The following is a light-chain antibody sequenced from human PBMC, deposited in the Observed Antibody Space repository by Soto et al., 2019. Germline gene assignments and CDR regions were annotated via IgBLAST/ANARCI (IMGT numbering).Light chain of an antibody. CDR2: DAS. J-gene: IGKJ1*01. V-gene: IGKV1-5*01. CDR1: QSISSW. CDR3: QQYNSYSRWT. Sequence: DIPMTQSPSTLSASVGDRVTITCRASQSISSWLAWYQQKPGKAPKLLIYDASSLESGVQSRFSGSESGTEFTPTISSLQPDDFATYYCQQYNSYSRWTFGQGTKVEI.